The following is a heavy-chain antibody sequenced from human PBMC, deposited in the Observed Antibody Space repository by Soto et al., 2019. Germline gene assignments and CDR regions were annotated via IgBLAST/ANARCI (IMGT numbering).Heavy chain of an antibody. CDR2: ITGSGGTT. D-gene: IGHD6-13*01. J-gene: IGHJ4*02. V-gene: IGHV3-23*01. CDR1: GFTFSSYA. Sequence: QPGGSLRLSCAASGFTFSSYAMSWVRQAPGKGLQWVSAITGSGGTTYYADSVKGRFTISRDNSKNTLYLQMNSLRAEDTAVYYYAASVYSHVEGCWGQGTLVTVSS. CDR3: AASVYSHVEGC.